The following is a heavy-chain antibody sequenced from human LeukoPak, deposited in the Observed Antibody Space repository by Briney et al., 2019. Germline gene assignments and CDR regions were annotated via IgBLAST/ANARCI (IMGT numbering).Heavy chain of an antibody. Sequence: SETLSLTCTVSGGSISGSSYYWAWIRQPPGKGLEWIGSGFYSGSAYYNPSLKSRVTISVDTSKNQFSLNLSSVTAADTAMYYCARRVATTSEVGADNWFDPWGQGTLVTVSS. D-gene: IGHD1-14*01. J-gene: IGHJ5*02. CDR2: GFYSGSA. CDR3: ARRVATTSEVGADNWFDP. V-gene: IGHV4-39*01. CDR1: GGSISGSSYY.